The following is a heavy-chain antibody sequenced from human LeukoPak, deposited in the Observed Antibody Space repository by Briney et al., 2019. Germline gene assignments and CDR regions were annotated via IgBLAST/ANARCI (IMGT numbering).Heavy chain of an antibody. V-gene: IGHV4-59*01. J-gene: IGHJ4*02. CDR1: GGSISSYY. Sequence: SETLSLTCTVSGGSISSYYWSWIRQPPGKGLEWIGYIYYSGSTNYNPSLKSRVTISVDTSKNQFSLKLSSVTAADTAVYYCARVRYGSGSYYLDYWGQGTLVTVSS. CDR2: IYYSGST. D-gene: IGHD3-10*01. CDR3: ARVRYGSGSYYLDY.